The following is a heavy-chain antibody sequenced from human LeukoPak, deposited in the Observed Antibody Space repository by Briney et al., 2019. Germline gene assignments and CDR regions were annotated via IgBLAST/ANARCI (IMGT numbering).Heavy chain of an antibody. V-gene: IGHV3-33*06. CDR3: AKSGYCSGGSCSDAFDI. Sequence: GGSLRLSCAASGFTFSSYGMHWVRQAPGKGLEWVAVILYDGSNKYYADSVKGRFTISRDNSKNTLYLQMNSLRAEDTAVYYCAKSGYCSGGSCSDAFDIWGQGTMVTVSS. D-gene: IGHD2-15*01. J-gene: IGHJ3*02. CDR1: GFTFSSYG. CDR2: ILYDGSNK.